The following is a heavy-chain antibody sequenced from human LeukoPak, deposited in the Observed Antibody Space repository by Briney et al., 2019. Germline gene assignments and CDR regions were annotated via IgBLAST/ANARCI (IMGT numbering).Heavy chain of an antibody. D-gene: IGHD5-18*01. CDR3: AKDLRYSYGTDY. CDR2: IYSGGST. Sequence: GGSLRLSCAASGFTVSSNYMSWVRQAPGKGLEWVSVIYSGGSTYYADSVKGRFTISRDNSKNTLYLQMNSLRAEDTAVYYCAKDLRYSYGTDYWGQGTLVTVSS. V-gene: IGHV3-53*01. CDR1: GFTVSSNY. J-gene: IGHJ4*02.